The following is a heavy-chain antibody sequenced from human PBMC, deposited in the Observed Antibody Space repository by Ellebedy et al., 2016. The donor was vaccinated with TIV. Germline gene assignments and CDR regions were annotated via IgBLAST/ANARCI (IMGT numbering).Heavy chain of an antibody. D-gene: IGHD6-13*01. CDR2: IYYSGST. V-gene: IGHV4-39*01. J-gene: IGHJ4*02. CDR3: ARQELSSSWYGGDLDY. Sequence: MPSETLSLTCTVSGGSISSSSYYWGWIRQPPGKGLEWIGSIYYSGSTYYNPSLKSRVTISVDTSKNQFSLKLSSVTAADTAVYYCARQELSSSWYGGDLDYWGQGTLVTVSS. CDR1: GGSISSSSYY.